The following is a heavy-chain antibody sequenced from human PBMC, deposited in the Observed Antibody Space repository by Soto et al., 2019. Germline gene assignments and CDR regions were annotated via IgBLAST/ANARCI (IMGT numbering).Heavy chain of an antibody. CDR2: ISGSGGST. Sequence: EVQLLESGGGLVQPGGSLRLSCAASGFTFSSYAMSWVRQAPGKGLEWVSAISGSGGSTYYADSVKGRFTISRDNSKNTLYLQMNSLRAEDTAVYYCAKELIVVVPADPHGTYYYYGMDVWGQGTTVTVSS. V-gene: IGHV3-23*01. J-gene: IGHJ6*02. CDR1: GFTFSSYA. CDR3: AKELIVVVPADPHGTYYYYGMDV. D-gene: IGHD2-2*01.